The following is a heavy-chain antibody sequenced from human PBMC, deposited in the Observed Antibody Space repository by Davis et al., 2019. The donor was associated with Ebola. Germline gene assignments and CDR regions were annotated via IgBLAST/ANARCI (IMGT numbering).Heavy chain of an antibody. D-gene: IGHD4-23*01. J-gene: IGHJ6*02. CDR2: ISAYNGNT. Sequence: AASVKVSCKASEYTFTGHYIHWVRQAPGQGLEWMGWISAYNGNTNYAQKLQGRVTMTTDTSTSTAYMELRSLRSDDTAVYYCATINSLKPNYGMDVWGQGTTVTVSS. CDR3: ATINSLKPNYGMDV. V-gene: IGHV1-18*04. CDR1: EYTFTGHY.